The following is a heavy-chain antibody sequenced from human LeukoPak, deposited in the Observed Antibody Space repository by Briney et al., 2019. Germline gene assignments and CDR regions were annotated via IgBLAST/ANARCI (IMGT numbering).Heavy chain of an antibody. Sequence: SVKVSCKASGGTFSSYAISWARQAPGQGLEWMGGIIPIFGTANYAQKFQGRVTITADESTSTAYMELSSLRSEDTAVYYCASTASFLEGFDYWGQGTLVTVSS. V-gene: IGHV1-69*01. CDR1: GGTFSSYA. J-gene: IGHJ4*02. D-gene: IGHD3-3*01. CDR2: IIPIFGTA. CDR3: ASTASFLEGFDY.